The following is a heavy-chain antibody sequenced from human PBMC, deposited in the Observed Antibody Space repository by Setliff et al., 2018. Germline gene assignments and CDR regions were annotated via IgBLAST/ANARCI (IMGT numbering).Heavy chain of an antibody. V-gene: IGHV3-23*01. CDR1: RFTFSNYA. CDR3: AKDGRWFGELSPYYYYYYGMDV. Sequence: GSLRLSCAASRFTFSNYAMSWVRQAPGKGLEWVSMISGSAQTTYYADSVKGRFTISRDNSKNTVYLEMNSLRAEDTAVYYCAKDGRWFGELSPYYYYYYGMDVWGQGTTVTVSS. CDR2: ISGSAQTT. D-gene: IGHD3-10*01. J-gene: IGHJ6*02.